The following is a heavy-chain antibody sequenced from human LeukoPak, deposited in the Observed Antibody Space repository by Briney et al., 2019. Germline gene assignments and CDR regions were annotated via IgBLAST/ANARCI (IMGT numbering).Heavy chain of an antibody. CDR1: GYTFTGHY. Sequence: ASVKVSCKASGYTFTGHYIHWVRQAPGQGLEWMGWISAYNGNTNYALKLQGRVTMTTDTSTSTAYMELRSLRSDDTAVYYCARVFSPITFYSPPPRNGFDPWGQGTLVTVSS. CDR3: ARVFSPITFYSPPPRNGFDP. V-gene: IGHV1-18*04. CDR2: ISAYNGNT. J-gene: IGHJ5*02. D-gene: IGHD3-16*01.